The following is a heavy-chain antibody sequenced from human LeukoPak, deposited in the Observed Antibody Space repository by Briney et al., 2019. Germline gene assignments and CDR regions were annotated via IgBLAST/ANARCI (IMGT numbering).Heavy chain of an antibody. Sequence: GGSLRLSCAASGFTFSSYAMSWVRRAPGKGLEWVSDISGSGDTTYYADSVKGRFTISRDNSKNTVYLQMNSLRAEDTAVHYCAKTGDSSSYFYGMDVWGQGTTVTVSS. CDR1: GFTFSSYA. J-gene: IGHJ6*02. D-gene: IGHD6-6*01. CDR3: AKTGDSSSYFYGMDV. CDR2: ISGSGDTT. V-gene: IGHV3-23*01.